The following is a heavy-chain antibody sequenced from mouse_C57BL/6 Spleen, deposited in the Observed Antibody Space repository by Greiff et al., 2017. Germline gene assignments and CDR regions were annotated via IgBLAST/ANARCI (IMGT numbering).Heavy chain of an antibody. D-gene: IGHD2-4*01. CDR2: ISNGGGST. CDR3: ARPYDYDDVPFAY. Sequence: EVKLVESGGGLVQPGGSLKLSCAASGFTFSDYYMYWVRQTPEKRLEWVAYISNGGGSTYYPDTVKGRFTISRDNAKNTLYLQMSRRKSEDTAMYYCARPYDYDDVPFAYWGQGTLVTVSA. J-gene: IGHJ3*01. V-gene: IGHV5-12*01. CDR1: GFTFSDYY.